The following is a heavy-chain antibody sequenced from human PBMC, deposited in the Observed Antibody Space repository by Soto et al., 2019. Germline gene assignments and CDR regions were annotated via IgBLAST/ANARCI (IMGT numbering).Heavy chain of an antibody. CDR2: INHSGST. CDR1: GGSFSGYY. V-gene: IGHV4-34*01. Sequence: QVQLQQWGAGLLKPSETLSLTCAVYGGSFSGYYWSWIRQPPGKGLEWIGEINHSGSTNYNPSLKSRVTISVXXSXNXXSLKLSSATAADTAVYYCARGTGRSRPNYYYGMDVWGQGTTVTVSS. CDR3: ARGTGRSRPNYYYGMDV. D-gene: IGHD2-15*01. J-gene: IGHJ6*02.